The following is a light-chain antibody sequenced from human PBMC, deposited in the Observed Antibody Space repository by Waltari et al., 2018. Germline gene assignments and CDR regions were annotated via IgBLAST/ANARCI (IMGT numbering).Light chain of an antibody. Sequence: SCRASQNVNNFLAWYQQKPGQAPRLLIYDTSNRATDIPARFSGSGSGTDFTLTISSLEPEDFAVYYCQQRHSWPLTFGGGTKVEIK. J-gene: IGKJ4*01. CDR2: DTS. V-gene: IGKV3-11*01. CDR3: QQRHSWPLT. CDR1: QNVNNF.